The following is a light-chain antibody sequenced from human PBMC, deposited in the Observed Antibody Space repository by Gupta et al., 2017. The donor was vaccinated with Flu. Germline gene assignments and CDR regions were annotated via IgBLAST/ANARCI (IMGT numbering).Light chain of an antibody. Sequence: QSVLTQSPSASGTPGQRVTISCSGGSSNIGNNYVYWYRVLPGTAPKLLIFSNNQRPSGVPDRFSDSKSDTSASLAISGLRSEDEADYYCATWDDSLNGPVFGGGTTLTVL. CDR3: ATWDDSLNGPV. V-gene: IGLV1-47*02. CDR1: SSNIGNNY. J-gene: IGLJ3*02. CDR2: SNN.